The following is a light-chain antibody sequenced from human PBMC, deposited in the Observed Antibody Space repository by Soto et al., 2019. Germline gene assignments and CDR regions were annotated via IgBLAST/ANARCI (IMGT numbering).Light chain of an antibody. V-gene: IGKV3-20*01. CDR1: QSVSSSY. Sequence: EIVLTQSPGTLSLSPGERATLSCRASQSVSSSYLAWYQQKPGQAPRLLIYGASSRATGIPDRFSGSGSGTDFTLTISRREPEDFAVYYCQQYGSSRTFGQGTKVEIK. CDR3: QQYGSSRT. J-gene: IGKJ1*01. CDR2: GAS.